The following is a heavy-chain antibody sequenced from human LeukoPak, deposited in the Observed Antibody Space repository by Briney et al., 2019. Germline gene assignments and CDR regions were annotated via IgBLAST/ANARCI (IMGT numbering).Heavy chain of an antibody. D-gene: IGHD3-22*01. V-gene: IGHV4-61*02. J-gene: IGHJ4*02. CDR1: GGSISSGSYY. Sequence: PSETLSPTCTVSGGSISSGSYYWSWIRQPAGKGLEGIGRIYTSGSTNYNPSLKSRVTISVDTSKNQFSLRLSSVTAADTAVYYCARAYYDSSGFFDYWGQGTLVTVSS. CDR3: ARAYYDSSGFFDY. CDR2: IYTSGST.